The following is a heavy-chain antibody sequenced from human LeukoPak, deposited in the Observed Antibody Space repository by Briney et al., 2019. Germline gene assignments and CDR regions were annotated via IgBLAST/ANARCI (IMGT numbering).Heavy chain of an antibody. D-gene: IGHD3-3*01. J-gene: IGHJ6*02. CDR1: GGSISSGGYY. CDR3: AREDFRRMDV. V-gene: IGHV4-61*08. Sequence: SETLSLTCTVSGGSISSGGYYWSWIRQHPGKGLEWIGYIYYSGNTNYNPSLKSRVTMSVDTSKNQFSLKLSSVTAADTAVYYCAREDFRRMDVWGQGTTVTVSS. CDR2: IYYSGNT.